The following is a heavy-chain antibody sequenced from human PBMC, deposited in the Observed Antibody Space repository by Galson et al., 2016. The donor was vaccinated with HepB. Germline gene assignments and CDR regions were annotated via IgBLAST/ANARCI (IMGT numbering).Heavy chain of an antibody. D-gene: IGHD6-13*01. CDR1: EFTISTYR. CDR3: ARGQGGYSSSWHDY. CDR2: INSDGTST. V-gene: IGHV3-74*01. J-gene: IGHJ4*02. Sequence: SLRLSCAASEFTISTYRMHWVRQAPGKGLVWVSRINSDGTSTSYADSVKGRFTISRDNAKNTLYLQMNSLRAEDTAVYYCARGQGGYSSSWHDYWGQGTLVTVSS.